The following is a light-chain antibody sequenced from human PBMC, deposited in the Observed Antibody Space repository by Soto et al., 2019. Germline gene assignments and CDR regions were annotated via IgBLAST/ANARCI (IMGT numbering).Light chain of an antibody. V-gene: IGKV3-11*01. CDR2: DAY. J-gene: IGKJ1*01. Sequence: EIVLTQSPATVSLSPGERATLSCRASQSVGNWLAWYQHKAGQAPRLLIYDAYNRATGIPPRFSGSGSGTDFTLTISSLEPEDFAVYYCAQRHWPWTVGQGTKVEIK. CDR3: AQRHWPWT. CDR1: QSVGNW.